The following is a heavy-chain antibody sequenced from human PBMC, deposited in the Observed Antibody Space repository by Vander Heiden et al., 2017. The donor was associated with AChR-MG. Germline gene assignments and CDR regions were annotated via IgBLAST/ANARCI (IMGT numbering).Heavy chain of an antibody. J-gene: IGHJ4*02. Sequence: EVKVVESGGDLVQPGGSLKLSCAASGFIVSSKYMSWVRQAPGKGLEWVSVIYSGGNTYHADSVKGRFTSSRDKSKNMFYLQMINLRAEDTAVYYGASWSYYEPVYWGQGTLVTVSS. CDR2: IYSGGNT. V-gene: IGHV3-66*01. D-gene: IGHD3-22*01. CDR1: GFIVSSKY. CDR3: ASWSYYEPVY.